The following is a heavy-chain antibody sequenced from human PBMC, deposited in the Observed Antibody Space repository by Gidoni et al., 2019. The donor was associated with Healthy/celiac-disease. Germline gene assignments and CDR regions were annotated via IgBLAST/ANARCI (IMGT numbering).Heavy chain of an antibody. J-gene: IGHJ4*02. D-gene: IGHD5-12*01. CDR3: ARGHGYNLLGKVYYFDY. Sequence: QVQLQQRGAGLLKPSETLSLTCAVYGGFFSRYYWSWIRQPPGKGLEWIGEINHRASTNYNPSLKSRVTISVDTSKNQFSLKLSSVTAADTAVYYCARGHGYNLLGKVYYFDYWGQGTLVTVSS. CDR1: GGFFSRYY. CDR2: INHRAST. V-gene: IGHV4-34*01.